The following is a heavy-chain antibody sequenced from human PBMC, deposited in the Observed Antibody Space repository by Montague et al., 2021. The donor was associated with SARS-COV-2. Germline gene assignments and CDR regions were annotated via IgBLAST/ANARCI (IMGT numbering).Heavy chain of an antibody. CDR1: GGSIITGSNLY. V-gene: IGHV4-61*02. Sequence: TLSLTCAVSGGSIITGSNLYWGWIRQSAGKGLEWIGRIHSSGGTNYNPSLKSRLTMSVDSSPNQFSLKLTSVTAADTAVYYCAREYYGSTGLNWFDHWGQGILVTVSS. D-gene: IGHD3-22*01. CDR2: IHSSGGT. J-gene: IGHJ5*02. CDR3: AREYYGSTGLNWFDH.